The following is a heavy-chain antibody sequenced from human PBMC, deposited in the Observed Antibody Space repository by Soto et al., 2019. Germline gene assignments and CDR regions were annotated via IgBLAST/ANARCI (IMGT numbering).Heavy chain of an antibody. V-gene: IGHV1-69*01. Sequence: QVQLVQSGAEVKKPGSSVKVSCKASGGTFSSYAISWVRQAPGQGLEWMGGIIPIFGTANYAQKFQGRVTIIADESTSTAYMELSSLRSEYTAVYYCARQRLPGYSSSWSNFDYWGQGTLVTVSS. D-gene: IGHD6-13*01. J-gene: IGHJ4*02. CDR3: ARQRLPGYSSSWSNFDY. CDR1: GGTFSSYA. CDR2: IIPIFGTA.